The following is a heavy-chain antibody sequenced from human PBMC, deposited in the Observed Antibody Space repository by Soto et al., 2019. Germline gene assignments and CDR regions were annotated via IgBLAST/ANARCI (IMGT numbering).Heavy chain of an antibody. D-gene: IGHD2-2*01. J-gene: IGHJ3*02. V-gene: IGHV4-59*01. CDR3: ARVGYCSSTSCYDAFDI. Sequence: SETLSLTCTVSGGSISSYYWSWIRQPPGKGLEWIGYIYYSGSTNYNPSLKSRVTISVDTSKNQFSLKLSSVTAADTAVYYCARVGYCSSTSCYDAFDIWGQGTMVTVSS. CDR2: IYYSGST. CDR1: GGSISSYY.